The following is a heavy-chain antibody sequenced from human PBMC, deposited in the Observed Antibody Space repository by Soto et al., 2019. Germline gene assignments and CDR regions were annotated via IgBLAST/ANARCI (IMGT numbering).Heavy chain of an antibody. CDR1: GFTFSDHY. D-gene: IGHD3-10*01. CDR2: TRNKANSYTT. CDR3: ARGGSVGEFSYYHYYYMDV. J-gene: IGHJ6*03. Sequence: GGSLRLSCAASGFTFSDHYMDWVRQAPGKGLEWVGRTRNKANSYTTEYAASVKGRFSISRDDSKNSLYLQMNSLKTEDTAVYYCARGGSVGEFSYYHYYYMDVWGKGTTVTVSS. V-gene: IGHV3-72*01.